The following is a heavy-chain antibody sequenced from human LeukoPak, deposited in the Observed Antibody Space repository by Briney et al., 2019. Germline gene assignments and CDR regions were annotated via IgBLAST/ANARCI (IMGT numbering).Heavy chain of an antibody. CDR2: INHSGST. J-gene: IGHJ5*02. Sequence: GSLRLSCAASGFTFSDYYMSWIRQPPGKGLEWIGEINHSGSTNYNPSLKSRVTISVDTSKNQFSLKLASVTAADTAVYYCARGRTVFDPWGQGTLVTVSS. CDR1: GFTFSDYY. D-gene: IGHD1-14*01. V-gene: IGHV4-34*01. CDR3: ARGRTVFDP.